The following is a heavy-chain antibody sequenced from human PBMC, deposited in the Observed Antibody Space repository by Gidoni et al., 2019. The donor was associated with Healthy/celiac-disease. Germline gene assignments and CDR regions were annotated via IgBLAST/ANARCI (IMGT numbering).Heavy chain of an antibody. V-gene: IGHV3-49*05. Sequence: EVQLVESGGGLVKPGRSLSLSCTASGLTFGDYVMSWFRQDPGKGLEWVGFIRSKAYGGTTEDAASVKGRFTISRDDSKSIAYLQMNSLKTEDTAVYYCTRVLVEWELLIDYWGQGTLVTVSS. D-gene: IGHD1-26*01. CDR3: TRVLVEWELLIDY. CDR2: IRSKAYGGTT. J-gene: IGHJ4*02. CDR1: GLTFGDYV.